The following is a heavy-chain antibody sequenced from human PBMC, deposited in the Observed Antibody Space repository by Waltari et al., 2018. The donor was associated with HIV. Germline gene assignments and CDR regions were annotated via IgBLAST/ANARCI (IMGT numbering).Heavy chain of an antibody. V-gene: IGHV3-7*01. CDR3: AREAYGYFDY. J-gene: IGHJ4*02. CDR1: GFTFSRYW. CDR2: IKQDGREK. D-gene: IGHD4-17*01. Sequence: EVQLVESGGGLVQPGGSLRLSCAASGFTFSRYWMSWVRQAPGKGVEWVANIKQDGREKYYVDSVKGRFTISRDNAKNSLYLQMNSLRAEDTAVYYCAREAYGYFDYWGQGTLVTVSS.